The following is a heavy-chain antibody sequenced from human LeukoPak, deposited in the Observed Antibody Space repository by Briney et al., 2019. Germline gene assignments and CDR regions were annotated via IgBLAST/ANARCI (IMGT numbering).Heavy chain of an antibody. CDR2: IKPDGSAE. CDR1: GFTFSSNW. V-gene: IGHV3-7*01. J-gene: IGHJ4*02. Sequence: GGSLRLSCATSGFTFSSNWMSWVRHVPGRGLDWVANIKPDGSAEYYAASVKGRFTVSRDNAKNSLYLQMNSLRDEDTAVYYCARDRDYAFDYWGQGTLVTVSS. D-gene: IGHD4-17*01. CDR3: ARDRDYAFDY.